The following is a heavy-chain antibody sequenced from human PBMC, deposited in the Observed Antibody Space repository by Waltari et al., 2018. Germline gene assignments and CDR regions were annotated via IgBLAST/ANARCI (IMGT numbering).Heavy chain of an antibody. CDR3: AREVGSSWPLDY. Sequence: QVQLMESGGGVVHLGRSLRLSCSASGCTFSNFPIHWVRQAPGKGLEWVAVISSDGTNEHYADSVKGRLTISRDNSKNTLYLEMNSLRGDDTAVYFCAREVGSSWPLDYWGQGTLVTVSS. CDR2: ISSDGTNE. V-gene: IGHV3-30*01. J-gene: IGHJ4*02. CDR1: GCTFSNFP. D-gene: IGHD6-13*01.